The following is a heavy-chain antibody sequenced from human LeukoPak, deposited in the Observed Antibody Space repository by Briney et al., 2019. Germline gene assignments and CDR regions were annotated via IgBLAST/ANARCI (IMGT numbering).Heavy chain of an antibody. D-gene: IGHD4/OR15-4a*01. CDR3: ARRMVDRVWYFDL. J-gene: IGHJ2*01. Sequence: ASVKVSCKASGYTFTSYYMHWVRQAPGQGLEWMGIINPSGGSTSYAQKFQGRVTITRDTSTSTVYMELSSLRSEDTAVYYCARRMVDRVWYFDLWGRGTLVTVSS. CDR1: GYTFTSYY. CDR2: INPSGGST. V-gene: IGHV1-46*01.